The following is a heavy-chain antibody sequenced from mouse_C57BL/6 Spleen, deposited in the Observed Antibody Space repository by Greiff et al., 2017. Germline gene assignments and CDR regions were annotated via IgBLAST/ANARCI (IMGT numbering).Heavy chain of an antibody. CDR2: ISSGGDYI. CDR3: TREGQGAWFAY. V-gene: IGHV5-9-1*02. CDR1: GFTFSSYA. D-gene: IGHD3-3*01. Sequence: EVKLVESEEGLVKPGGSLKLSCAASGFTFSSYAMSWVRQTPEKRLEWVAYISSGGDYIYYADTVKGRFTISRDNARNTLYLQMSSLKSEDTAMYYCTREGQGAWFAYWGKGTLVTVSA. J-gene: IGHJ3*01.